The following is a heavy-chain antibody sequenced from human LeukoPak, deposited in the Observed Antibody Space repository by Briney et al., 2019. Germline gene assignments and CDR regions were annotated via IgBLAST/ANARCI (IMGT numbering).Heavy chain of an antibody. D-gene: IGHD4-17*01. J-gene: IGHJ4*02. V-gene: IGHV3-30*03. CDR1: GFTFSSSG. CDR2: ISYDGRSK. CDR3: TRGRYYFDY. Sequence: PGGSLRLSCAASGFTFSSSGMHWVRQAPGKGLEWVAVISYDGRSKYYGDSVKGRFTISRDNAKNTLYLQMNSLRAEDTAVYYCTRGRYYFDYWGQGTLVTVSS.